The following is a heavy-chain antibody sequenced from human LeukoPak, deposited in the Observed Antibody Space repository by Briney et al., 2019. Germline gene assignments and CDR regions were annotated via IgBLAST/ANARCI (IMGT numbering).Heavy chain of an antibody. V-gene: IGHV1-69*04. D-gene: IGHD3-22*01. CDR2: IIPILGIA. CDR3: ARDPEGASSGQIDY. CDR1: GGTFSSYA. J-gene: IGHJ4*02. Sequence: SVKVSCKASGGTFSSYAISWVRQAPGQGLEWMGRIIPILGIANYAQKFQGRVTITADKSTSAAYMELSSLRSEDTAVYYCARDPEGASSGQIDYWGQGTLVTVSS.